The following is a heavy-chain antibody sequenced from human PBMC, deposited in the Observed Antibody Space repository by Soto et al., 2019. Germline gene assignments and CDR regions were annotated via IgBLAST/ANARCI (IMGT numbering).Heavy chain of an antibody. CDR2: IYYSGST. D-gene: IGHD3-3*01. J-gene: IGHJ4*02. CDR3: ARHIKYYDFWSGISNDY. V-gene: IGHV4-59*08. Sequence: PSETLSLTCTVSGGSISSYYWSWIRQPPGKGLEWIGSIYYSGSTNYNPSLKSRVTISVDTSKNQFSLKLSSVTAADTAVYYCARHIKYYDFWSGISNDYWGQGTLVTVSS. CDR1: GGSISSYY.